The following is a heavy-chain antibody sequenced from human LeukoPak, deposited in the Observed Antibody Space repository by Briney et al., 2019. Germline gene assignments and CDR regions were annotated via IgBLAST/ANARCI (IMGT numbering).Heavy chain of an antibody. CDR2: IYSGGST. CDR3: ASDSYSPEYFQH. CDR1: GFSVSNNY. Sequence: GGSLRLSCAASGFSVSNNYMSWVRQAPGKGLEWASVIYSGGSTFYADSVKGRFTISRDNSKNTLYLQMNSLRAEDTAVYYCASDSYSPEYFQHWGQGTLVTVSS. J-gene: IGHJ1*01. V-gene: IGHV3-66*01. D-gene: IGHD2-15*01.